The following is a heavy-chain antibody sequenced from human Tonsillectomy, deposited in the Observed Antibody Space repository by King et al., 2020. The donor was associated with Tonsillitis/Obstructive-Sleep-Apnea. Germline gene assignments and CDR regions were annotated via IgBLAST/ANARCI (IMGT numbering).Heavy chain of an antibody. V-gene: IGHV3-23*04. Sequence: VQLVESGGGLVQPGGSLRLSCAASGFTFSSYAMSWVRQAPGKGLEWVSAISGSGGSTYYADSVKGRFTISRDNSKNTLYLQMNSLRAEDTAVYYCAKGFGGDFWSGGYYYYGMDVWGQGTTVTVSS. CDR1: GFTFSSYA. CDR3: AKGFGGDFWSGGYYYYGMDV. J-gene: IGHJ6*02. CDR2: ISGSGGST. D-gene: IGHD3-3*01.